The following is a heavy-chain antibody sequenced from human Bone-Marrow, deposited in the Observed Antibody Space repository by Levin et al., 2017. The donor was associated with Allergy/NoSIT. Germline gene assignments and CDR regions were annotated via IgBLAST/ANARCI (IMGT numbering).Heavy chain of an antibody. J-gene: IGHJ3*02. V-gene: IGHV3-74*01. Sequence: GESLKISCAASRFTLSDYWMHWVRQAPGKGLVWVSRISSDGSSIAYANFVKGRFTISRDNAQNTLYLQKNSLRAEGTAVYYCVRGPSGYYSKDAFAIWGQGTFVTVSS. D-gene: IGHD5-12*01. CDR1: RFTLSDYW. CDR2: ISSDGSSI. CDR3: VRGPSGYYSKDAFAI.